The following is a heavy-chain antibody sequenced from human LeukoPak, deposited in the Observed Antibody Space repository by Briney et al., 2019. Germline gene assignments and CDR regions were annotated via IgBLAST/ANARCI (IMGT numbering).Heavy chain of an antibody. Sequence: PSETLSLTCTVSGGSISSGGYSWSWIRQPPGKGLEWIGYIYHSGSTYYNPSLKSRVTISVDRSKNQFSLKLSSVTAADTAVYYCASSPWGALDPPYYFDYWGQGTLVTVSS. CDR2: IYHSGST. CDR3: ASSPWGALDPPYYFDY. D-gene: IGHD3-16*01. V-gene: IGHV4-30-2*01. J-gene: IGHJ4*02. CDR1: GGSISSGGYS.